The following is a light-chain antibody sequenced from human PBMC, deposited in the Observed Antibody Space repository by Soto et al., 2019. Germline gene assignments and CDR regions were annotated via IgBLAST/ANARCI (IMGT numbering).Light chain of an antibody. Sequence: DIQMTPSPSTLSGSVGDRVTITCRASQTISSWLAWYQQTPGKAPKLLIYKASTLKSGVPSRFSGSGSGTEFTLTISSLQPDDFATYYCQHHNSYSEAFGQGTKVDIK. CDR3: QHHNSYSEA. CDR1: QTISSW. CDR2: KAS. J-gene: IGKJ1*01. V-gene: IGKV1-5*03.